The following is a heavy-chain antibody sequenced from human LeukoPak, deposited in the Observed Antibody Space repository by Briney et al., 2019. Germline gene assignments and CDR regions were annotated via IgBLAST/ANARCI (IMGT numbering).Heavy chain of an antibody. CDR1: GYTFISNY. D-gene: IGHD3-10*01. CDR2: ISPSGGST. J-gene: IGHJ4*02. Sequence: ASVKVSCKAFGYTFISNYMHWVRQAPGQGPEWMGVISPSGGSTTYAQKFQGRVTLTRDMSTSTDYLELSRLRSDDTAVYYCAREYYYGSGSYPSDYWGQGTLVTVSS. CDR3: AREYYYGSGSYPSDY. V-gene: IGHV1-46*01.